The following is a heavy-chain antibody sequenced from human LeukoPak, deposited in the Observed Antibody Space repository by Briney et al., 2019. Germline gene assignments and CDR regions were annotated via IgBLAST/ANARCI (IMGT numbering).Heavy chain of an antibody. D-gene: IGHD2-2*01. CDR3: ATGPYCSSTSCYDGDY. J-gene: IGHJ4*02. CDR1: GYTLTELS. V-gene: IGHV1-24*01. Sequence: ASVKVSSKVSGYTLTELSMHWVRQAPGKGLEWMGGFDPEDGETIYAQKFQGRVTITEDTSTDTAYMELSSLRSEDTAVNYCATGPYCSSTSCYDGDYWGQGTLVTVSS. CDR2: FDPEDGET.